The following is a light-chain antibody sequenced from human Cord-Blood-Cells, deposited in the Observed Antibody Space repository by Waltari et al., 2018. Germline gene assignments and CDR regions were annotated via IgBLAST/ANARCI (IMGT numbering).Light chain of an antibody. J-gene: IGLJ3*02. CDR3: SSYTSSSTWV. CDR1: SSAVGGYDY. CDR2: EVR. Sequence: QSALTQPASVSGSPGQSFTLACPGTSSAVGGYDYVSWYQQHPGKAPKLMIYEVRNRPSGVSNRFSGSKSGNTASLTISGLQAEDEADYYCSSYTSSSTWVFGGGTKLTVL. V-gene: IGLV2-14*01.